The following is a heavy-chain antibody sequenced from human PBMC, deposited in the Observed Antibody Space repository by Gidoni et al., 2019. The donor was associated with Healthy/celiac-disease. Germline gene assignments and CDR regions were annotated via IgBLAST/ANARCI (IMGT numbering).Heavy chain of an antibody. Sequence: QVQLQESGPGLVKPSQTLSLTCTVSGGSISSGDYYWSWIRQPPGKGLEWIGYIYYSGSTYYNPSLKSRVTISVDTSKNQFSLKLSSVTAADTAVYYCARGGILTGFKSLDAFDIWGQGTMVTVSS. CDR1: GGSISSGDYY. CDR3: ARGGILTGFKSLDAFDI. V-gene: IGHV4-30-4*01. J-gene: IGHJ3*02. CDR2: IYYSGST. D-gene: IGHD3-9*01.